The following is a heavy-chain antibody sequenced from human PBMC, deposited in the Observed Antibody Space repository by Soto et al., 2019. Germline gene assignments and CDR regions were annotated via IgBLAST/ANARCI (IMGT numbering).Heavy chain of an antibody. V-gene: IGHV4-31*03. CDR2: FYYSGST. CDR1: GGSISSGGYY. Sequence: QVQLQESGPGLVKPSQTLSLTCTVSGGSISSGGYYWSWIRQHPGKGLEWIGYFYYSGSTYYNPSLKSSVTISVDTSKNQFSLKLSSVSAADTAVYYCARGVKNCSGGSCYPGAFDIWGQGTMVTVSS. J-gene: IGHJ3*02. D-gene: IGHD2-15*01. CDR3: ARGVKNCSGGSCYPGAFDI.